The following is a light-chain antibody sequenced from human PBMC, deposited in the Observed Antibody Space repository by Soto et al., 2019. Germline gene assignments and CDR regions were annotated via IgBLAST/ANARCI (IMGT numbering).Light chain of an antibody. CDR3: CLYAVTFYV. J-gene: IGLJ1*01. Sequence: QSALTQPRSVSGSPGQSVTISCTGTSSDVGTYDFVSWYQQHPGKAPRLMIFDVSERPSGVPDRFSGSKSGNTASLTISGLQAEDEHDYYCCLYAVTFYVFGTGTKVTV. V-gene: IGLV2-11*01. CDR2: DVS. CDR1: SSDVGTYDF.